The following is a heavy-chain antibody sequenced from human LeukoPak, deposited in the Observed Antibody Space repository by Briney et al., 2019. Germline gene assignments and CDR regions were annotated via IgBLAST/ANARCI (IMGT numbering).Heavy chain of an antibody. D-gene: IGHD3-10*01. CDR2: IQSTAFGGAT. CDR1: GFTFGDYS. V-gene: IGHV3-49*04. Sequence: GGSLRLSCSASGFTFGDYSLSWVRQAPGKGLEWVGFIQSTAFGGATEYAPSVKGRFTISRDDSQSIAYLQMNSLKTEDTAMYYCARDPYGSGSLYWVCWGQGTLVTVSS. J-gene: IGHJ1*01. CDR3: ARDPYGSGSLYWVC.